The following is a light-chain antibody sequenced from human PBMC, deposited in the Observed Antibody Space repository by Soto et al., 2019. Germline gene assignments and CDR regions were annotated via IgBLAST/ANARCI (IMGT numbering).Light chain of an antibody. V-gene: IGKV1-5*03. J-gene: IGKJ1*01. CDR2: KAS. CDR3: QQYNSYSPT. CDR1: QTISSW. Sequence: DIQMTQSPSTLSGSVGDRVTITCRASQTISSWLAWYQQKPGKAPKLLIYKASTLKSGVPSRFSGSGSGTEFTLTISSLQPDDIATYCCQQYNSYSPTFGQGTKVDIK.